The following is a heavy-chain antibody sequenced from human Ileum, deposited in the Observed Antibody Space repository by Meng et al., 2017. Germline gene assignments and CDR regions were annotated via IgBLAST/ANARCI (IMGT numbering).Heavy chain of an antibody. D-gene: IGHD2-8*01. CDR2: IYSKGNT. V-gene: IGHV4-30-4*01. J-gene: IGHJ4*02. CDR3: ARAPKYCTNAVCSRPLDS. Sequence: QVQLQESGPRLVKPSQTLSLTCTVSGGSISSGDYYWSWVRQSPGKGPEWIGYIYSKGNTYSNPSLRGRLMISIDTSKNQFSLKLSSVTAADTAVYYCARAPKYCTNAVCSRPLDSWGQGTLVTVSS. CDR1: GGSISSGDYY.